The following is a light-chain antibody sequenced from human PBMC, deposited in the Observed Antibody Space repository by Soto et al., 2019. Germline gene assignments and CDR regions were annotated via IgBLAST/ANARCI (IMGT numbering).Light chain of an antibody. Sequence: QSALTQPASMSGSPGQSITISCTGTSSDVGGYNYVSWYQLHPGKAPKLIIYEVNNRPSGLSNRFSGSKSGNTASLTISGLQADDEGDYYCSSYTSDTSPYVFGTGTKLTVL. CDR2: EVN. J-gene: IGLJ1*01. CDR3: SSYTSDTSPYV. V-gene: IGLV2-14*01. CDR1: SSDVGGYNY.